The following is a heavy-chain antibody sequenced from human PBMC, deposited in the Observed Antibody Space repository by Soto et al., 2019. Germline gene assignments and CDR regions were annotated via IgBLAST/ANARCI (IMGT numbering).Heavy chain of an antibody. V-gene: IGHV3-33*01. Sequence: GGSLRLSCAASGFTFSSYGMHWVRQAPGKGLEWVAVIWYDGSNKYYADSVKGRFTISRDNSKNTLYLQMNRLRAEDTAVYYCARDETYYYGSGSHWDVWGQGTTVTVSS. CDR1: GFTFSSYG. J-gene: IGHJ6*02. CDR3: ARDETYYYGSGSHWDV. CDR2: IWYDGSNK. D-gene: IGHD3-10*01.